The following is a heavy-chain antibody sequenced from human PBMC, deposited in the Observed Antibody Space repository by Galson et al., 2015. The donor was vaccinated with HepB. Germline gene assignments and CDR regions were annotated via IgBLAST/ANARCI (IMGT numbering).Heavy chain of an antibody. V-gene: IGHV1-69*13. D-gene: IGHD1-26*01. Sequence: SVKVSCKASGGTFSSYAISWVRQAPGQGLEWMGGIIPIFGTANYAQKFQGRVTITADESTSTAYMELSSLRSEDTAVYYCARVHAWEGAFDIWGQGTMVTVSS. CDR3: ARVHAWEGAFDI. CDR1: GGTFSSYA. CDR2: IIPIFGTA. J-gene: IGHJ3*02.